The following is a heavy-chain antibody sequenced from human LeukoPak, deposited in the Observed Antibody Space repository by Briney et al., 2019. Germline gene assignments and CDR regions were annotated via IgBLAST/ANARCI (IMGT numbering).Heavy chain of an antibody. CDR3: ARRGGRAYCSGGSCYPTYYFVY. J-gene: IGHJ4*02. V-gene: IGHV3-33*01. Sequence: GGSLRLSCAASGFTFSSYGMHWVRQAPGKGLEWVAVIWYDGSNKYYADSVKGRFTISRDNSKNTLYLQMNSLRAEDTAVYYCARRGGRAYCSGGSCYPTYYFVYWGQGTLVTVSS. CDR2: IWYDGSNK. CDR1: GFTFSSYG. D-gene: IGHD2-15*01.